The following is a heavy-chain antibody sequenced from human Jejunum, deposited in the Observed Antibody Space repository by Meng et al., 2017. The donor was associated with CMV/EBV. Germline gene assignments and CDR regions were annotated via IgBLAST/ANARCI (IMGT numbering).Heavy chain of an antibody. Sequence: CHASGYTFTSYWIAWVRQMPGKGLEWMGIIDPGDSDTTYSPSFQGQVTISDDKSISTAYLQWSSLKASDTAMYYCARRYSGNYFDYWGQGTLVTVSS. CDR3: ARRYSGNYFDY. D-gene: IGHD1-26*01. V-gene: IGHV5-51*01. CDR2: IDPGDSDT. CDR1: GYTFTSYW. J-gene: IGHJ4*02.